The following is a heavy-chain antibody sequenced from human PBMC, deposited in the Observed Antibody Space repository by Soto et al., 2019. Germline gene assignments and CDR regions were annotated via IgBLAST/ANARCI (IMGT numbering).Heavy chain of an antibody. CDR2: IYYSGST. CDR1: GGSISSGGYY. Sequence: TLSLTCTVSGGSISSGGYYWSWIRQHPGKGLEWIGYIYYSGSTYYNPSLKSRVTISVDTSKNQFSLKLSSVTAADTAVYYCARGDYYGSGSNWFDPWGQGTLVTVSS. J-gene: IGHJ5*02. V-gene: IGHV4-31*03. D-gene: IGHD3-10*01. CDR3: ARGDYYGSGSNWFDP.